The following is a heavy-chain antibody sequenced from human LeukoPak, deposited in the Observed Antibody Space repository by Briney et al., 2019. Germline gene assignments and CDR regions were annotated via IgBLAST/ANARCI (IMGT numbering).Heavy chain of an antibody. V-gene: IGHV4-34*01. CDR2: INHSGST. D-gene: IGHD3-3*01. CDR1: GGSFSGYY. CDR3: ARGYYDFWSGYFDY. J-gene: IGHJ4*02. Sequence: SETLSLTCAVYGGSFSGYYWSWIRQPPGKGLEWIGEINHSGSTNYNPSLKSRVTISVDTSKNQFSLKLSSVTAADTAVYYCARGYYDFWSGYFDYWGQGTLVTLSS.